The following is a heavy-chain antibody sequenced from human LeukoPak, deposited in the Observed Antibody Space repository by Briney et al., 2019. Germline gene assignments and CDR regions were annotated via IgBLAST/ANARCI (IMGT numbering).Heavy chain of an antibody. CDR2: ISVSGGPV. J-gene: IGHJ5*02. Sequence: GGSLRLSCTASGFTFSDYYMTWIRQAPGKGLEWLSYISVSGGPVSYADSVKGRFTISRDNARNSVYLQIDSLRVEDTAMYYCARDRQFRLHDPWGQGILVSVSS. CDR1: GFTFSDYY. V-gene: IGHV3-11*01. CDR3: ARDRQFRLHDP. D-gene: IGHD3-16*01.